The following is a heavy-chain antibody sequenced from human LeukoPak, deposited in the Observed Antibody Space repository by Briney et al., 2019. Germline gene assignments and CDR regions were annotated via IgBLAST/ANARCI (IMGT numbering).Heavy chain of an antibody. Sequence: PGGSLRLSCAAAGFTFSSYAMSWVRQAPGKGLEWVSAISGSGGSTYYADSVKGRFTISRDNSKNTLYLQMNSLRAEDTAVYYCAKWWEWPRRLFDYWGQGTLVTVSS. CDR1: GFTFSSYA. V-gene: IGHV3-23*01. CDR2: ISGSGGST. D-gene: IGHD1-26*01. CDR3: AKWWEWPRRLFDY. J-gene: IGHJ4*02.